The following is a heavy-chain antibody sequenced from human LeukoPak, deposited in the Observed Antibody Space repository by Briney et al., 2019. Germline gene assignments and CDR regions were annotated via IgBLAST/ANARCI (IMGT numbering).Heavy chain of an antibody. J-gene: IGHJ4*02. CDR3: ASEIIFGSFDY. D-gene: IGHD3-3*01. CDR1: GFTFSSYA. CDR2: ISYDGSNK. V-gene: IGHV3-30*04. Sequence: GGSLRLSCAASGFTFSSYAMHWVRQAPGKGLEWAAVISYDGSNKYYADSVKGRFTISRDNSKNTLYLQMNSLRAEDTAVYYCASEIIFGSFDYWGQGTLVTVSS.